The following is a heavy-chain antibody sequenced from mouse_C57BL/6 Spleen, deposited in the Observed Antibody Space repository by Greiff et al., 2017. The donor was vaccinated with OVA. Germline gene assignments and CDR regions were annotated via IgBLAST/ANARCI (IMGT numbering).Heavy chain of an antibody. CDR3: ARKGTVVDPYAMDY. V-gene: IGHV1-81*01. CDR1: GYTFTSYG. J-gene: IGHJ4*01. CDR2: IYPRSGNT. D-gene: IGHD1-1*01. Sequence: QVHVKQSGAELARPGASVKLSCKASGYTFTSYGISWVKQRTGQGLEWIGEIYPRSGNTYYNEKFKGKATLTADKSSSTAYMELRSLTSEDSAVYFCARKGTVVDPYAMDYWGQGTSVTVSS.